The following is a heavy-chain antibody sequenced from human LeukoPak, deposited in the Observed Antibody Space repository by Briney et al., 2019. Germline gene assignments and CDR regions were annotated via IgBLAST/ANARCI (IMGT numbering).Heavy chain of an antibody. D-gene: IGHD1-26*01. V-gene: IGHV4-4*07. CDR3: ARETPPKWELHY. J-gene: IGHJ4*02. CDR1: GGSITSYY. Sequence: SQTLSLTCTVSGGSITSYYWSWIRQPAGKGLEWIGRIYTSGSTNCNPSLKSRVTMSVETSKNQISLKLSSVTAADTAIYYCARETPPKWELHYWGQGTLVTVSS. CDR2: IYTSGST.